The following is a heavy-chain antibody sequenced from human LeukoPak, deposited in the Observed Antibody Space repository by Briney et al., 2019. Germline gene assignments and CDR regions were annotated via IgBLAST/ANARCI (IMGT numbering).Heavy chain of an antibody. CDR2: ISSSGSTI. CDR3: ATAPRQWLVLGYYFDY. V-gene: IGHV3-48*03. D-gene: IGHD6-19*01. Sequence: GGSLRLSCAASGFTFSSYEMNWVRQAPGKGLEWVSYISSSGSTIYYADSVRGRVTISRDNAKNSLYLQMNSLRAEDTAVYYCATAPRQWLVLGYYFDYWGQGTLVTVSS. CDR1: GFTFSSYE. J-gene: IGHJ4*02.